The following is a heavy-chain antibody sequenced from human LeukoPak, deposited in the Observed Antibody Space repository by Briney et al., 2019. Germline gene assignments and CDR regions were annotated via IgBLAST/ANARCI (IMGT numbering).Heavy chain of an antibody. J-gene: IGHJ4*02. CDR3: ARGYSYGYGTQELGY. CDR1: GGSISSYY. V-gene: IGHV4-59*01. CDR2: IYYSGST. Sequence: SETLSLTCTVSGGSISSYYWSWIRQPPGKGLEWIGYIYYSGSTNYNPSLKSRVTISVDTSKNQFSLKLSSVTAADTAVYYCARGYSYGYGTQELGYWGQGTLVTVSS. D-gene: IGHD5-18*01.